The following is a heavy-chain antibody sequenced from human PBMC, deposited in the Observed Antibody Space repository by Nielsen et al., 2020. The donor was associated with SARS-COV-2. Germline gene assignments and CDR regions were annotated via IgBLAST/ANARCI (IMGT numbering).Heavy chain of an antibody. CDR2: FDPEDGET. CDR3: ARGVYCSGGSCYYYYYYMDV. V-gene: IGHV1-24*01. D-gene: IGHD2-15*01. CDR1: GYTLTELS. Sequence: ASVKVSCKVSGYTLTELSMHWVRQAPGKGLEWMGGFDPEDGETIYAQKFQGRVTMTEDTSTDTAYMELSSLRSEDTAVYYCARGVYCSGGSCYYYYYYMDVWGKGTTVTVSS. J-gene: IGHJ6*03.